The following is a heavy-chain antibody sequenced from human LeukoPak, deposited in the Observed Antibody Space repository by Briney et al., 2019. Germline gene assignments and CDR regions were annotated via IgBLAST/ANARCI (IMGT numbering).Heavy chain of an antibody. D-gene: IGHD3-10*01. Sequence: PSETLSLTCAVYGGSFSGYYWSWIRQPPGKGLEWIGEINHSGSTNYNPSLKSRVTISVDTSKNQFSLKLSSVTAADTAVYYCANRMVRGAIRDYWGQGTLVTVSP. CDR2: INHSGST. V-gene: IGHV4-34*01. CDR1: GGSFSGYY. CDR3: ANRMVRGAIRDY. J-gene: IGHJ4*02.